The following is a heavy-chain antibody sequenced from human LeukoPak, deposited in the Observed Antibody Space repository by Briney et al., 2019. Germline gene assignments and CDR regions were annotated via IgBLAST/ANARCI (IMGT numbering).Heavy chain of an antibody. CDR3: ARDMNVVVPAAIGDWFDP. CDR1: GGSISSYY. CDR2: IYTSGST. V-gene: IGHV4-4*07. Sequence: SETLSLTCTVSGGSISSYYWSWIRQPAGKGLEWIGRIYTSGSTNYNPSLKSRVTMSVDTPKNQFSLKLSSVTAADTAVYYCARDMNVVVPAAIGDWFDPWGQGTLVTVSS. D-gene: IGHD2-2*01. J-gene: IGHJ5*02.